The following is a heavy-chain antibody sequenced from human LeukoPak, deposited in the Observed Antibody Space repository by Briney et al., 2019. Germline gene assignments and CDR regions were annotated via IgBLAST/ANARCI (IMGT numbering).Heavy chain of an antibody. J-gene: IGHJ6*03. Sequence: SETLSLTCAVYGGSFSGYYWSWIRQPPGKGLEWIGEINHSGSTNYNPSLKSRVTISVDTSKNQLSLKLSSVTAADTAVYYCARDGLYDSSGYYNYYMDVWGKGTTVTIAS. CDR1: GGSFSGYY. CDR3: ARDGLYDSSGYYNYYMDV. V-gene: IGHV4-34*01. D-gene: IGHD3-22*01. CDR2: INHSGST.